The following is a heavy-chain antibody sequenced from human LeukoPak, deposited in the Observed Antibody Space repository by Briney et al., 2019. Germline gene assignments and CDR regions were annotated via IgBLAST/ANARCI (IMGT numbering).Heavy chain of an antibody. CDR3: ARLGGSGSYYFDY. D-gene: IGHD3-10*01. J-gene: IGHJ4*02. V-gene: IGHV4-39*07. CDR2: IYYSGST. CDR1: GGSISSSSYY. Sequence: SETLSLTCTVSGGSISSSSYYWGWIRQPPGKGLEWIGSIYYSGSTYYNPSLKSRVTISVDTSKNQFSLKLSSVTAADTAVYYCARLGGSGSYYFDYWGQGTLVTVSS.